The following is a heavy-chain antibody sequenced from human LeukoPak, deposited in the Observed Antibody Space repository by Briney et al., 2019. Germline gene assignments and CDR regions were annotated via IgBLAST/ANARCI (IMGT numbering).Heavy chain of an antibody. CDR2: IIPIFGTA. CDR1: GGTFSSYA. D-gene: IGHD4-11*01. V-gene: IGHV1-69*05. Sequence: ASVKVSCKASGGTFSSYAISWVRQAPRQGLEWMGGIIPIFGTANYAQKFQGRVTITTDESTSTAYMELSSLRSEDTAVYYCARDLGYSNYPVFDYWGQGTLVTVSS. J-gene: IGHJ4*02. CDR3: ARDLGYSNYPVFDY.